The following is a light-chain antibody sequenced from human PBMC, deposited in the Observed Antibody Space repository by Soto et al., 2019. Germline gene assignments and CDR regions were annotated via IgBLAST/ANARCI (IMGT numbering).Light chain of an antibody. CDR3: SSYTSSSTYV. Sequence: QSALTQPASVSGSPGQSITISCTGTSRDVGGYNYVSWYQHHPGKAPKLMIYEVSNRPSGVPNRFSGSKSGNTASLTISGLQAEDEADYYCSSYTSSSTYVFGTGTKLTVL. J-gene: IGLJ1*01. V-gene: IGLV2-14*01. CDR1: SRDVGGYNY. CDR2: EVS.